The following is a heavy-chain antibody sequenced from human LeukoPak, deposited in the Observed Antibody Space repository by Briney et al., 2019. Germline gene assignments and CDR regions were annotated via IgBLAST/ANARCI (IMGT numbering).Heavy chain of an antibody. D-gene: IGHD2-21*01. CDR2: IKQDGSEK. V-gene: IGHV3-7*01. CDR1: GFTFSSYW. J-gene: IGHJ3*02. CDR3: ARVGRNSFFDI. Sequence: GGSLRLSCAASGFTFSSYWMSWVRQAPGKGLEWVANIKQDGSEKYYVDSVKGRFAISRDNAKNSLYLQMNSLRAEDTAVYYCARVGRNSFFDIWGQGTMVTVSS.